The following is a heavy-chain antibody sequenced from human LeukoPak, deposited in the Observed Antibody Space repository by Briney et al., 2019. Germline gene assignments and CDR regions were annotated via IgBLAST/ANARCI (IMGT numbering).Heavy chain of an antibody. CDR2: ISGSGGNT. D-gene: IGHD3-10*01. V-gene: IGHV3-23*01. CDR3: TLDYYGSGSYSHYFDY. Sequence: GGSLRLSCAASGFTFSSYAMSWVRQAPGKGLEWVSTISGSGGNTYYADPVKGRFTISRDNSKNTLYLQMNSLRAEDTAVYYCTLDYYGSGSYSHYFDYWGQGTLVTVSS. CDR1: GFTFSSYA. J-gene: IGHJ4*02.